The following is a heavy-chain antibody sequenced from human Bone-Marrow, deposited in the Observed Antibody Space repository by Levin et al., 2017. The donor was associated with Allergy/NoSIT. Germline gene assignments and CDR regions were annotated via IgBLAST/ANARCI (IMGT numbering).Heavy chain of an antibody. CDR1: GYTFTSYD. CDR3: ARGGIRGYYDSSGYYYPAQYYFDY. V-gene: IGHV1-8*01. D-gene: IGHD3-22*01. CDR2: MNPNSGNT. J-gene: IGHJ4*02. Sequence: ASVKVSCKASGYTFTSYDINWVRQATGQGLEWMGWMNPNSGNTGYAQKFQGRVTMTRNTSISTAYMELSSLRSEDTAVYYCARGGIRGYYDSSGYYYPAQYYFDYWGQGTLVTVSS.